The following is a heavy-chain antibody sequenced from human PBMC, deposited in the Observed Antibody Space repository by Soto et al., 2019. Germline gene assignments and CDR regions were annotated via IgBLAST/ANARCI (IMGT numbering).Heavy chain of an antibody. J-gene: IGHJ5*02. CDR2: IIPIFGTA. CDR3: ARGKIAAAGWENNWFAP. D-gene: IGHD6-13*01. CDR1: GGTFSSYA. V-gene: IGHV1-69*06. Sequence: SVKVSCKASGGTFSSYAISWVRQAPGQGLEWMGGIIPIFGTANYAQKFQGRVTITADKSTSTAYMELSSLRSEDTAVYYCARGKIAAAGWENNWFAPWGQGTLVTVSS.